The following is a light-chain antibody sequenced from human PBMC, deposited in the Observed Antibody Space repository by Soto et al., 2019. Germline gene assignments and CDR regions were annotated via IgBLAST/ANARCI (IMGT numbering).Light chain of an antibody. CDR3: QQYHSAPQT. CDR1: QSVLFSPNNKNY. V-gene: IGKV4-1*01. CDR2: WAS. J-gene: IGKJ1*01. Sequence: DIVMTQSPDSLAVSLGERATINCKSSQSVLFSPNNKNYLAWYQQKPGQPPKLLIYWASTRESGVPDRFSGRGSGTDFTLTISSLQAEDVAFYYCQQYHSAPQTFGKGTKVEIK.